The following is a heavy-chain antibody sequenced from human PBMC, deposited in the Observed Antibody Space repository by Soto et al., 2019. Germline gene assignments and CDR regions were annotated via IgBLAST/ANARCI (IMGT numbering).Heavy chain of an antibody. CDR2: INHRGSA. CDR3: ARDLNSSGWYGFDY. Sequence: SGTLSLTCAVYGGSFSGHYWSWIRQPPGKGLEWIGEINHRGSANYTPSLKSRVTISVDTSKNQFALKLTSVTAADTAVYYCARDLNSSGWYGFDYWGQGTLVTVSS. CDR1: GGSFSGHY. J-gene: IGHJ4*02. V-gene: IGHV4-34*01. D-gene: IGHD6-19*01.